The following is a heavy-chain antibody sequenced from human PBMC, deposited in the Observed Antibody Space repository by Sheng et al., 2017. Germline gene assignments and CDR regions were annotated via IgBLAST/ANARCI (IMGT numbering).Heavy chain of an antibody. J-gene: IGHJ4*02. Sequence: QVQLQESGPGLVKPSQTLSLTCAVSGGSISSGGYSWSWIRQPPGKGLEWIGYIYYSGSTYYNPSLKSRVIISVDTSKNQFSLKLSSVTAADTAVYFCAREKYGDYIDNWAREPWSPSPQ. V-gene: IGHV4-30-4*07. CDR2: IYYSGST. CDR1: GGSISSGGYS. D-gene: IGHD4-17*01. CDR3: AREKYGDYIDN.